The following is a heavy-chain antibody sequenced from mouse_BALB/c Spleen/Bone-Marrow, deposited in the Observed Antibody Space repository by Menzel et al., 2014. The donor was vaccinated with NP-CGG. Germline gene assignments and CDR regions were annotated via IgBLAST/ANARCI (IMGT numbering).Heavy chain of an antibody. Sequence: VQLVESGDELVRPGTSVKVSCKASGYAFTNYLIEWFKQRPGQGLEWIGRINPGIGGTTYNAKFKGKATLTADKSSTTAYMQLSSLTSDDSAVYFCARLTRDYWGQGTTLTVSS. CDR3: ARLTRDY. J-gene: IGHJ2*01. CDR2: INPGIGGT. V-gene: IGHV1-54*01. CDR1: GYAFTNYL.